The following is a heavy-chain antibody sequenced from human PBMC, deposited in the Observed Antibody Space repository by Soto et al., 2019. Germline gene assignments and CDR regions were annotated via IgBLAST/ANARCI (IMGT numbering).Heavy chain of an antibody. CDR3: AKTYYYGSGSYYFFDY. CDR2: ISWNSGSI. Sequence: PGGSLRLSCAASGFTFDDYAMHWVRQAPGKGLEWVSGISWNSGSIGYADSVKGRFTISRDNAKNSLYLQMNSLRAEDTALYYCAKTYYYGSGSYYFFDYWGQGTLVTVSS. CDR1: GFTFDDYA. V-gene: IGHV3-9*01. D-gene: IGHD3-10*01. J-gene: IGHJ4*02.